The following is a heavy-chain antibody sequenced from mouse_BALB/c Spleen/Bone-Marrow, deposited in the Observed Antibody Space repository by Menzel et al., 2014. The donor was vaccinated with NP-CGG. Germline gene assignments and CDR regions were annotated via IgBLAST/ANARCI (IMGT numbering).Heavy chain of an antibody. CDR1: AYSITSGYG. CDR3: AREARTTARFVY. J-gene: IGHJ3*01. CDR2: IHYSGTT. Sequence: EVQLQQSGPVLVKPSQSLSLTCTVTAYSITSGYGWHWIRQFPGNKLEWMGYIHYSGTTHYNPSLKSRISITRDTSKNQFFLQLNYVTTEDTATYNCAREARTTARFVYWGQGTLVTVSA. D-gene: IGHD1-2*01. V-gene: IGHV3-1*02.